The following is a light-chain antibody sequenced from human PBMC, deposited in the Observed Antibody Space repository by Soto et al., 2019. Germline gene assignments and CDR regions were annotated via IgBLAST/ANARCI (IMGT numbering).Light chain of an antibody. CDR1: QSVTSD. Sequence: EIVMTQSPATLSASPGEIVTLSCRASQSVTSDLVWYQHKPGQPPRLIMYAASTWATGIPTRFSGSGSGSGTEFNLTISSLQCGDFADYYCQRHRMWPLAFGGGTKVEIE. J-gene: IGKJ4*01. V-gene: IGKV3-15*01. CDR2: AAS. CDR3: QRHRMWPLA.